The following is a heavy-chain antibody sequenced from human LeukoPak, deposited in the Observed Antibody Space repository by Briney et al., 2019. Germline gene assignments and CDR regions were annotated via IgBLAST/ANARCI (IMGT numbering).Heavy chain of an antibody. Sequence: SETLSLTCTVSGGSISSGGYYWSWIRQHPGKGLEWIGYIYYSGSTYYNPSLKSRVTISVDTSKNQFSLKLSSVTAAATAVYYCARVRGQMVTNYDILTGYYIPPSTYYYYGMDVWGQGTTVTVSS. CDR3: ARVRGQMVTNYDILTGYYIPPSTYYYYGMDV. CDR1: GGSISSGGYY. CDR2: IYYSGST. V-gene: IGHV4-31*03. J-gene: IGHJ6*02. D-gene: IGHD3-9*01.